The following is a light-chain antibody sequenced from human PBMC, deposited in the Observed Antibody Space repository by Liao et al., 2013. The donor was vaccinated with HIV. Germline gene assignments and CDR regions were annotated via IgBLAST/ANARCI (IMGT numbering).Light chain of an antibody. CDR1: KLGDKY. CDR2: QDT. CDR3: QTWTKNGVV. J-gene: IGLJ2*01. V-gene: IGLV3-1*01. Sequence: SYELTQPPSVSVSPGQTASITCSGDKLGDKYVCWYQQKPGQSPVLVIYQDTKRPSGIPERFSGSSSGNTATLTISETQPLDEAVYYCQTWTKNGVVFGGGTEVTVL.